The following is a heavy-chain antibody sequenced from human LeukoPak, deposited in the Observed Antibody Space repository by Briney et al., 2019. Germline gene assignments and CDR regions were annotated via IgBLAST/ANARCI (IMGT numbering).Heavy chain of an antibody. CDR3: ASLAVGYSSAFFDY. CDR1: GFSFSSYN. D-gene: IGHD6-25*01. Sequence: PGGSPRLSCAASGFSFSSYNMNWVRQAPGKGLEWVSSISGNSDLIYYANSVRGRFTISRDNAKNSLFLQMTSLRAEDTAVYYCASLAVGYSSAFFDYWGQGTLVAVSS. J-gene: IGHJ4*01. V-gene: IGHV3-21*06. CDR2: ISGNSDLI.